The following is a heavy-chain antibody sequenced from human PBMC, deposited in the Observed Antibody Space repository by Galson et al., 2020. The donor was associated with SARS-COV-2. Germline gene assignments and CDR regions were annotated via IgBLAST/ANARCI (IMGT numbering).Heavy chain of an antibody. CDR2: VNHNGGA. CDR3: ARLVGTGYFRFDY. D-gene: IGHD2-8*02. J-gene: IGHJ4*02. V-gene: IGHV4-34*01. Sequence: SETLSLTCAVYGESLSGYYWSWVRQTPGKGLEWIGEVNHNGGANYNPSLKSRVTISVDMSKNQFSLKLNSVTAADTAVYYCARLVGTGYFRFDYWGQGTLVTVSS. CDR1: GESLSGYY.